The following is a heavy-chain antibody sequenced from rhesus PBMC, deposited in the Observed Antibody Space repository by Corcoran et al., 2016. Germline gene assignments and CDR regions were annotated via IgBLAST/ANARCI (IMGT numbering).Heavy chain of an antibody. CDR2: IGG. J-gene: IGHJ6*01. CDR3: ASGLNYGAPNFGLDS. Sequence: QVQLKESGPGLVKPSATMSLTCTAPGDSIISGYAWSWIRQPPGKGLEWIGYIGGYYNPSLKSRVTISKDTSKNQFSLNLTSVTAADTAVYYCASGLNYGAPNFGLDSWGQGVVVTVSS. D-gene: IGHD1-26*01. CDR1: GDSIISGYA. V-gene: IGHV4-127*01.